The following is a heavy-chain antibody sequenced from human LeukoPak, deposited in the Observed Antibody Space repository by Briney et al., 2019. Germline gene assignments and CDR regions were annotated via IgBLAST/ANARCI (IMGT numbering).Heavy chain of an antibody. J-gene: IGHJ6*03. Sequence: PSGTLSLTCAVSGGSISSSNWWSWVRQPPGKGLEWIGEIYHSGSTNYNPSLKSRVTISVDKSKNQFSLKLSSVTAADTAVYYCARGRILRIAKYYMDVWGKGTTVTISS. V-gene: IGHV4-4*02. D-gene: IGHD2-15*01. CDR2: IYHSGST. CDR1: GGSISSSNW. CDR3: ARGRILRIAKYYMDV.